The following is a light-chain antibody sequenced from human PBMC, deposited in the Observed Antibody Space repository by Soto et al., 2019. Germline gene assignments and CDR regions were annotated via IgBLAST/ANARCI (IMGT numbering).Light chain of an antibody. Sequence: DVQMTQSPSSLSASVGDRVTITCQASQDISNYLNWYQQKPGKAPKLLIYDASNLETGVPSRFSGSGSGTDFTFPISSLQTEDIATYYCQQYDNLPITFGGGTKVEIK. CDR2: DAS. V-gene: IGKV1-33*01. CDR1: QDISNY. J-gene: IGKJ4*02. CDR3: QQYDNLPIT.